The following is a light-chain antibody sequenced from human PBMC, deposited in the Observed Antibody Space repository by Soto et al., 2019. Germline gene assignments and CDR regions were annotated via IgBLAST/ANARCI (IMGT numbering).Light chain of an antibody. CDR1: SSNIGAGYD. J-gene: IGLJ3*02. CDR3: HSYDRNLGSGPWV. CDR2: DNN. Sequence: QTVVTQPPSVSGAPGQRVTISCTGSSSNIGAGYDVHWYQQFPGTAPKVLIYDNNKRPSGVPDRFSGSKSGTSASLTITGLQTDDEADYYCHSYDRNLGSGPWVFGGGTKVTVL. V-gene: IGLV1-40*01.